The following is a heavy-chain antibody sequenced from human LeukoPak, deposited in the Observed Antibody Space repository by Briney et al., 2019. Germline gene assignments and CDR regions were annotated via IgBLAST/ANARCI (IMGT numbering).Heavy chain of an antibody. CDR3: ARRQWLVKIDY. CDR2: INHSGST. D-gene: IGHD6-19*01. V-gene: IGHV4-34*01. Sequence: SETLSLTCAVYGGSFSGYYWSWICQPPGKGLEWIGEINHSGSTNYNPSLKSRVTISVDTSKNQFSLKLSSVTAADTAVYYCARRQWLVKIDYWGQGTLVTVSS. J-gene: IGHJ4*02. CDR1: GGSFSGYY.